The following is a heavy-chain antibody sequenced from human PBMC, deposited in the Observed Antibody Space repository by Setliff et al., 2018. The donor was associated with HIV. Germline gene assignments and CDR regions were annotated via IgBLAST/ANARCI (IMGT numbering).Heavy chain of an antibody. V-gene: IGHV3-21*01. CDR2: ISSSGTTI. CDR3: ARGEPTILVVPAAFFDY. Sequence: GGSLRLSCAASGFTFSNYAMSWVRQAPGKGPEWVSAISSSGTTIYYADSVKGRFTISRDNAKKSLYLQMNSLRAEDTAVYYCARGEPTILVVPAAFFDYWGQGTLVTVSS. D-gene: IGHD2-2*01. J-gene: IGHJ4*02. CDR1: GFTFSNYA.